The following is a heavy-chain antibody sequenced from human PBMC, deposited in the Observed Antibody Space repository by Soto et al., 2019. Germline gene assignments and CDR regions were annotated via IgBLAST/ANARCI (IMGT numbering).Heavy chain of an antibody. CDR1: GGSISSYY. D-gene: IGHD3-10*01. J-gene: IGHJ3*02. Sequence: SETLSLTCTVSGGSISSYYWSWIRQPPGKGLEWIGYIYYSGGTNYNPSLKSRVTISVDTSKNQFSLKLSSVTAADAAVYYCAREGGYGSGSYYAFDIWGQGTMVTVSS. V-gene: IGHV4-59*01. CDR3: AREGGYGSGSYYAFDI. CDR2: IYYSGGT.